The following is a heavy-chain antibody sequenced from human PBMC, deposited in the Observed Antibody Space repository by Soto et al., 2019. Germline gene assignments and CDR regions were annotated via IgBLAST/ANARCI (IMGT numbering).Heavy chain of an antibody. CDR3: ARSACSGGTCYQGHFDY. Sequence: QVQLVQSGAEVQKPGASVKVSCKASGYTFTSYYMHWVRQAPGQGLEWMGIINPSGTRTTYAQKCQGRVTMTRDTSTSTVYMELTSLRSDDTAVYYCARSACSGGTCYQGHFDYWGQGTLVTVSS. D-gene: IGHD2-15*01. CDR1: GYTFTSYY. J-gene: IGHJ4*02. V-gene: IGHV1-46*01. CDR2: INPSGTRT.